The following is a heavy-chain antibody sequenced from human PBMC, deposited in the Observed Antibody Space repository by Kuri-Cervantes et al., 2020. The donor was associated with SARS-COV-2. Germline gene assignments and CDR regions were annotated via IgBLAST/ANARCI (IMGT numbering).Heavy chain of an antibody. CDR1: GFTFSSYS. D-gene: IGHD3-22*01. Sequence: LSLTCAASGFTFSSYSMNWVRQAPGKGLEWVSYISSSSSTIYYADSVKGRFTISRDNAKNSLYLQMNSLRDKDTAVYYCARDQTYYYDSSGYPGDYWGQGTLVTVSS. J-gene: IGHJ4*02. V-gene: IGHV3-48*02. CDR2: ISSSSSTI. CDR3: ARDQTYYYDSSGYPGDY.